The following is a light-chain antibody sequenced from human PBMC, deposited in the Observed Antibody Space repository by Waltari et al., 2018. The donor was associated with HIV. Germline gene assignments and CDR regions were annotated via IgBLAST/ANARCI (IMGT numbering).Light chain of an antibody. J-gene: IGLJ1*01. CDR1: TRDIGNYNY. CDR3: SSYSSSTSPYV. Sequence: QSALTPPASVSGSPGQSITISCTGTTRDIGNYNYCSWYQHPPGRAPKLIIYEVSNRPSGVSNRFSGSKSGNTASLTVSGLHAEDEGDYYCSSYSSSTSPYVFGTGTKVTVV. CDR2: EVS. V-gene: IGLV2-14*01.